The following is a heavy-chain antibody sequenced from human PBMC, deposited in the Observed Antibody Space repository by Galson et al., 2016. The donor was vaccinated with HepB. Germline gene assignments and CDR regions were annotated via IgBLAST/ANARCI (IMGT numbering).Heavy chain of an antibody. D-gene: IGHD3-22*01. CDR3: ARQGYYDSSGSSFFDY. CDR1: GGSISSGGYY. J-gene: IGHJ4*02. V-gene: IGHV4-30-4*08. CDR2: IYYSGST. Sequence: TLSLTCTVSGGSISSGGYYWSWIRQHPGKGLEWIGYIYYSGSTYYNPSLKSRVTISVDASKNQFSLNLSSVTAADTAVYYCARQGYYDSSGSSFFDYWGQGTLVTVSS.